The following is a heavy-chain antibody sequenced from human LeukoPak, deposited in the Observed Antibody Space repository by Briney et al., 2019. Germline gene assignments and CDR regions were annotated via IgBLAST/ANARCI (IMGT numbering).Heavy chain of an antibody. D-gene: IGHD3-9*01. CDR2: INGDGTKT. J-gene: IGHJ4*02. CDR1: GVAFHSYL. CDR3: VRQDVLTAYYGCDF. Sequence: PGGSLSLPRAGCGVAFHSYLMHWVGQAPVEGLVWVSRINGDGTKTEYADSVKGRFTISRDNAKSTLYLQMNSLRGEDTAIYHCVRQDVLTAYYGCDFWGQGTLVTVSS. V-gene: IGHV3-74*01.